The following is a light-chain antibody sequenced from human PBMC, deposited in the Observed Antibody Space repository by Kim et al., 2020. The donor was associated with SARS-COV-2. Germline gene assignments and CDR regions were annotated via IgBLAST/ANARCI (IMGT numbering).Light chain of an antibody. V-gene: IGLV2-14*01. CDR1: SSDVGGYNY. CDR2: DVN. Sequence: QSALTQPASVSGSPGQSITISCTGASSDVGGYNYVSWYQLHPGEAPKLIIYDVNNRPSGISNRFSGSESGNTASLTISGLLAEDEADYYCSAYTSSNTLVFGGGTKVTVL. CDR3: SAYTSSNTLV. J-gene: IGLJ3*02.